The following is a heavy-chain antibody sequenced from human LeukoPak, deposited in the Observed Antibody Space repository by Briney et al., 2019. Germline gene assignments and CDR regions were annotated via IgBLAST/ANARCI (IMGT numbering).Heavy chain of an antibody. CDR3: ARDRYSGSYPLDY. V-gene: IGHV3-11*01. CDR2: ISNTGDSI. J-gene: IGHJ4*02. Sequence: GGSLRLSCAASGFTFSDSYMTWIRQAPGKGLEWVSFISNTGDSIYYADSVKGRFTISRDNAKNSLYLQMNSLRAEDTAVYYCARDRYSGSYPLDYWGQGTLVTVSS. D-gene: IGHD1-26*01. CDR1: GFTFSDSY.